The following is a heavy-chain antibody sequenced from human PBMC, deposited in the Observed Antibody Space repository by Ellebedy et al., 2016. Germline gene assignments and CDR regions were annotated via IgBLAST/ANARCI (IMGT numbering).Heavy chain of an antibody. J-gene: IGHJ6*03. Sequence: SETLSLXXDVYGGAISGYYWSWIRQPPGKGLEWIGEVSHSGSTNYNPSLKSRVNIAADTSKNQFSLELTSVTAADTAIYFCARAEGRYHNNMDVWGTGITVTVSS. CDR1: GGAISGYY. D-gene: IGHD1-1*01. CDR2: VSHSGST. CDR3: ARAEGRYHNNMDV. V-gene: IGHV4-34*01.